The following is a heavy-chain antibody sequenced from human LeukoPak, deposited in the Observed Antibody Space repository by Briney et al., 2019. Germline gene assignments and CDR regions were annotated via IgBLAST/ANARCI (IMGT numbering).Heavy chain of an antibody. CDR2: IYTIGST. V-gene: IGHV4-4*07. J-gene: IGHJ3*02. Sequence: SETLSLTCTVSGGSISSYYWSWIRQPAGKGLEWIGRIYTIGSTSYNPSLKSRVTMSVDTSKNQFSLKLSSVTAADTAVYYCARGPNRITMMIGDAFDIWGQGTMVTISS. D-gene: IGHD3-22*01. CDR3: ARGPNRITMMIGDAFDI. CDR1: GGSISSYY.